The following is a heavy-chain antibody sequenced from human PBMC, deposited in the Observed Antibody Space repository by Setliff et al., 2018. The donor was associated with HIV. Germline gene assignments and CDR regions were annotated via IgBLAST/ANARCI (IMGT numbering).Heavy chain of an antibody. Sequence: GASVKVSCKTAGGIFVHHAVSWVRQAPGQGLEWMGGIIPFFGTALYAPKFQGRVTITANESTSTAYMELSSLRSEDTAVYFCARGTAPRRGTNYGGNYPLDYWGQGTLVTVS. J-gene: IGHJ4*02. CDR2: IIPFFGTA. D-gene: IGHD4-17*01. V-gene: IGHV1-69*13. CDR1: GGIFVHHA. CDR3: ARGTAPRRGTNYGGNYPLDY.